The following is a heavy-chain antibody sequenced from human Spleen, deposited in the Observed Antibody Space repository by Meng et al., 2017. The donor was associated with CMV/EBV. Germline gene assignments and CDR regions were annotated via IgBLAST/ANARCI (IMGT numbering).Heavy chain of an antibody. D-gene: IGHD6-13*01. Sequence: SETLSLTCAVYGGSFSGYHWSWIRQPPGKGLEWIGEINHSGSTNYNPSLKSRVTISVDTSKNQFYLSLRSMTAADTAVYYCARAVSAAGTLGGVPWKYWGPGSLVTVSS. CDR2: INHSGST. CDR3: ARAVSAAGTLGGVPWKY. J-gene: IGHJ4*02. V-gene: IGHV4-34*01. CDR1: GGSFSGYH.